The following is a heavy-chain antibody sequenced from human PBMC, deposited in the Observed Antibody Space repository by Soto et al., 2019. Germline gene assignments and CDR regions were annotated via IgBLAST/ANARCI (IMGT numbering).Heavy chain of an antibody. CDR1: GGSISSYY. D-gene: IGHD2-2*01. V-gene: IGHV4-59*01. CDR2: IYYSGST. CDR3: ARVGYCSSTSCYPYYYYYMDV. J-gene: IGHJ6*03. Sequence: PSETLSLTCTVSGGSISSYYWSWIRQPPGKGLEWIGYIYYSGSTSYNPSLKSRVTISVDTSKNQFSLKLSSVTAADTAVYYCARVGYCSSTSCYPYYYYYMDVWGKGTTVTVSS.